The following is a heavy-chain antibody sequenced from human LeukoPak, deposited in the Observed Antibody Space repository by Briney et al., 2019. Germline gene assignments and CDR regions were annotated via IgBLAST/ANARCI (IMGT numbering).Heavy chain of an antibody. J-gene: IGHJ4*02. V-gene: IGHV3-9*01. CDR3: VRDNPRCCGVIPSNIDDY. CDR2: ISWNSGSI. D-gene: IGHD2/OR15-2a*01. CDR1: GFTFDDYA. Sequence: PGRSLRLSCAASGFTFDDYAMHWVRQAPGKGREWVSGISWNSGSIGYADSVKGRFTISRDNAKNSLYLQMNSLRAEDTAVYYCVRDNPRCCGVIPSNIDDYWGQGTLVTVSS.